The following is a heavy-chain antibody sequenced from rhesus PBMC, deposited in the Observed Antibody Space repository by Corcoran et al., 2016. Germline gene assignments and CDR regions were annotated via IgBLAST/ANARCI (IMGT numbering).Heavy chain of an antibody. Sequence: EVQLVESGAGSVQPGGSLRLSCAASGFTFSNFWMSWVRQAPGKVLEWVARIERKADGETADYAASVKGRFTISRDDSKNTLYLQMNSLKTEDTAVYYCGSFDYWGQGVRVTVSS. J-gene: IGHJ4*01. V-gene: IGHV3-30*02. CDR3: GSFDY. CDR1: GFTFSNFW. CDR2: IERKADGETA.